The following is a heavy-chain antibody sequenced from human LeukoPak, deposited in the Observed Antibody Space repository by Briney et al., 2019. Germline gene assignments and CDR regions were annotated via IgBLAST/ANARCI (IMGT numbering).Heavy chain of an antibody. CDR3: ARGGGIVATIDVY. CDR2: IWYDGSNK. J-gene: IGHJ4*02. D-gene: IGHD5-12*01. Sequence: GRSLRLSCAASGFTFSSYGMHWVRQAPGKGLEWVAVIWYDGSNKYYADSVKGRFTISRDNSKNTLYLQMNSLRAEDTAVYYCARGGGIVATIDVYWGQGTLVTVSS. CDR1: GFTFSSYG. V-gene: IGHV3-33*01.